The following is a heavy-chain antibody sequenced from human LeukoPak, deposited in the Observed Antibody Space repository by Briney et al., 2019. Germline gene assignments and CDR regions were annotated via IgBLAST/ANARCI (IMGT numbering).Heavy chain of an antibody. CDR3: ARVRYSGSYVDFDP. V-gene: IGHV3-21*01. Sequence: GGSLRLSCAASGFTFSSYSMNWVRQAPGKGLEWVSSISSSSSYIYYADSVKGRFTISRDNAKNSLYLQMNSLRAEDTAVYSCARVRYSGSYVDFDPWGQGTLVTVSS. CDR2: ISSSSSYI. D-gene: IGHD1-26*01. CDR1: GFTFSSYS. J-gene: IGHJ5*02.